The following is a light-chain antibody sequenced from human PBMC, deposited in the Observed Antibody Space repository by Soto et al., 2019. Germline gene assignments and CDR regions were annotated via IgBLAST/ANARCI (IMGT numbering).Light chain of an antibody. V-gene: IGKV3-11*01. CDR1: ESVSTS. CDR2: DTS. Sequence: VLAQSPATLSLSPGDRATLSCRANESVSTSLAWYQQKPGQSPRLLIYDTSKRATGIPARFSGSGSGTDFTLTIVSLEPGDFGFYYCPQRSSWPLTFGGGNKVDIK. CDR3: PQRSSWPLT. J-gene: IGKJ4*01.